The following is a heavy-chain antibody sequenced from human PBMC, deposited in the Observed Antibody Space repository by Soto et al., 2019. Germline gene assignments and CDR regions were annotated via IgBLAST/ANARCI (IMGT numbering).Heavy chain of an antibody. CDR1: GGSIGGHSDH. V-gene: IGHV4-39*01. J-gene: IGHJ4*02. Sequence: SETLSLTCSVAGGSIGGHSDHWVLIRQPPGKRLECIAAVPYSGSTYYTPSLKNRVTISADTSKNQFSLRLNSVTAADTAVYYCARQHYYDSSGYYTWNWGQGTLVTSPQ. CDR2: VPYSGST. CDR3: ARQHYYDSSGYYTWN. D-gene: IGHD3-22*01.